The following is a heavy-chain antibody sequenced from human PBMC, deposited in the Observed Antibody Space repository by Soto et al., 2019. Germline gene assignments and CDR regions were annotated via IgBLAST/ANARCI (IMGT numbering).Heavy chain of an antibody. V-gene: IGHV6-1*01. D-gene: IGHD4-4*01. CDR3: ARHADSNYGHVGVFYYYYYMDV. Sequence: PSQTLSLTCAISGDSVSSNSAAWNWIRQSPSRGLEWLGRTYYRSKWYNDYAVSVKSRITINPDTSKNQFSLKLSSVTAADTAVYYCARHADSNYGHVGVFYYYYYMDVWGKGTTVTVSS. CDR2: TYYRSKWYN. J-gene: IGHJ6*03. CDR1: GDSVSSNSAA.